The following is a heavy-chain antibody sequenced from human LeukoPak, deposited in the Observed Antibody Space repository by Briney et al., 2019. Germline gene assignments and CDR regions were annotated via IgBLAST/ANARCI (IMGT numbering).Heavy chain of an antibody. CDR2: IYYSGST. Sequence: SETLSLTRTVSGGSISSYYWSWIRQPPGKGLEWIGYIYYSGSTNYNPSLKSRVTISVDTSKNQFSLKLSSVTAADTAVYYCARESLDAFDIWGQGTMATVSS. D-gene: IGHD1-26*01. J-gene: IGHJ3*02. V-gene: IGHV4-59*01. CDR3: ARESLDAFDI. CDR1: GGSISSYY.